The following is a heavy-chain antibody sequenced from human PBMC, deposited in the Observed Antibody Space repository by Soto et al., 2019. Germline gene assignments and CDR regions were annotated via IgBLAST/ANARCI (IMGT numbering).Heavy chain of an antibody. CDR2: ISSNGGST. D-gene: IGHD1-20*01. Sequence: GGSLRLSCSASGFTFSSYAMHWVRQAPGKGLEYVSAISSNGGSTYYADTVKGRFTISRDNSKNTLYLQMSSLRAEDTAVYYCLKDVSPYNWNDADMNAFDIWGQGTMVTVSS. J-gene: IGHJ3*02. CDR1: GFTFSSYA. CDR3: LKDVSPYNWNDADMNAFDI. V-gene: IGHV3-64D*08.